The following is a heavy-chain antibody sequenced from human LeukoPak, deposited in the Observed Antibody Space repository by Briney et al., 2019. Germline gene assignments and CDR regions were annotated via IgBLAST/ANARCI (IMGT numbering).Heavy chain of an antibody. D-gene: IGHD3-3*01. V-gene: IGHV3-21*01. J-gene: IGHJ2*01. Sequence: PGGSLRLSRAASGFSFSSFSINWVRQAPGKGLEWVSSITSSSTYIYYADSVKGRFTISRDNAKNSLFLQMNSLRAEDTAVYYCARDKGTEGLLPRGDWYFDLWGRGTLVTVSS. CDR1: GFSFSSFS. CDR2: ITSSSTYI. CDR3: ARDKGTEGLLPRGDWYFDL.